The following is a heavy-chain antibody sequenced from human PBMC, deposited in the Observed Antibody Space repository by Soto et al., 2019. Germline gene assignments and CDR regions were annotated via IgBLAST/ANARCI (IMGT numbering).Heavy chain of an antibody. CDR2: ISGSGDTT. D-gene: IGHD6-13*01. V-gene: IGHV3-23*01. CDR1: GFTFSSYA. CDR3: AKDRWGMAAAGENWFDP. Sequence: EVQLLESGGGLVQPGGSLRLSCAASGFTFSSYAMSWVRQAPGKGLEWVSTISGSGDTTYYADSVKGRFSISRDNFKSTVYLQMNSLRAEDTALYYCAKDRWGMAAAGENWFDPRGQGTLVTVSS. J-gene: IGHJ5*02.